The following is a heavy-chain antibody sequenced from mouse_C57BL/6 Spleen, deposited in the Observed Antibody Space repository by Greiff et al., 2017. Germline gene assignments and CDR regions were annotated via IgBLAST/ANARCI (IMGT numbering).Heavy chain of an antibody. J-gene: IGHJ4*01. D-gene: IGHD2-2*01. CDR1: GFSLSTSGMG. V-gene: IGHV8-12*01. CDR2: IYWDDDT. Sequence: QVTLKVSGPGILQSSQTLSLTCSFSGFSLSTSGMGVSWLRQPSGKGLEWLAHIYWDDDTRYNPSLKSRLTISKDTSRNQVFLKITSVDTADTATYYWARRSTMVTTGAMDYWGQGTSVTVSS. CDR3: ARRSTMVTTGAMDY.